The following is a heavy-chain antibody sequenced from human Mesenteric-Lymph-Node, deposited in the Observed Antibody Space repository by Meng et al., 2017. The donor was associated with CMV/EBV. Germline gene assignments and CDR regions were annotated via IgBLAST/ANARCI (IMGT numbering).Heavy chain of an antibody. V-gene: IGHV2-5*02. CDR1: GFSVSASGVG. CDR3: AHTRYKRDDFDF. Sequence: CTFSGFSVSASGVGVGWIRQPPGQALEWLAVIYWDNNQRYSPSLRSRLTITKDTSKSQVILTLTNVDPIDTATYFCAHTRYKRDDFDFWGQGTLVTVSS. CDR2: IYWDNNQ. D-gene: IGHD5-24*01. J-gene: IGHJ4*02.